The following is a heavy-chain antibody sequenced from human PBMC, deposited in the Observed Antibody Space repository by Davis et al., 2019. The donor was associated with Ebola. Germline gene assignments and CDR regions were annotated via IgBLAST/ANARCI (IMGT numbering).Heavy chain of an antibody. CDR2: IYHSGST. D-gene: IGHD2-21*01. CDR3: ASSEFALFDY. J-gene: IGHJ4*02. Sequence: PSETLSLTCAVSGGSISSGGYSWSWIRQPQGKGLEWIGYIYHSGSTYYNPSLKSRVTISVDRSKNQFSLKLSSVTAADTAVYYCASSEFALFDYWGQGTLVTVSS. V-gene: IGHV4-30-2*01. CDR1: GGSISSGGYS.